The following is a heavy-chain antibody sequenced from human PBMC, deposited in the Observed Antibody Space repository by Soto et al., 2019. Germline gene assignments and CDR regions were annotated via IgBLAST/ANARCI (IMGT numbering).Heavy chain of an antibody. CDR1: GFSLSSRGVG. Sequence: QITLKESGPTLVKPTQTLKLTCTFSGFSLSSRGVGVGGIRQPPGQALEWLGFIYWDDDKRFSPSLKTRLTITKDISNNQVVLTLTNMGPVDTATYYCVHSTPYSSSQIDSWGQGTLVTVSS. V-gene: IGHV2-5*02. J-gene: IGHJ4*02. CDR3: VHSTPYSSSQIDS. CDR2: IYWDDDK. D-gene: IGHD6-6*01.